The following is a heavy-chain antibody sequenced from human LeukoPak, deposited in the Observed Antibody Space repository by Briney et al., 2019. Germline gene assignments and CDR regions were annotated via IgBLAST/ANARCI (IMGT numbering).Heavy chain of an antibody. V-gene: IGHV3-21*01. D-gene: IGHD5-24*01. Sequence: GGSLRLSCAASGFTFSSYSMNWVRQAPGKGLEWVSSISSSSSYIYYADSVKGRFTISRDNAKNSLYLQMNSLRAEDTAVYYCARDQRHRDGYNYGDFDYWGQGTLVTVSS. CDR3: ARDQRHRDGYNYGDFDY. CDR2: ISSSSSYI. J-gene: IGHJ4*02. CDR1: GFTFSSYS.